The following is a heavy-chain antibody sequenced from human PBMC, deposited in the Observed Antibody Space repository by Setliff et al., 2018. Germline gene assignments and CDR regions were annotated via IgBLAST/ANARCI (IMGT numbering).Heavy chain of an antibody. J-gene: IGHJ3*01. CDR1: GYTFTSYG. V-gene: IGHV1-18*01. CDR3: ATDHYNRFDV. D-gene: IGHD4-4*01. Sequence: GASVKVSCKASGYTFTSYGINWVRQAPGQGLEWMGWISAYARKFQGRVTMTTDTPTNTAYMELRSLRSDDTAVYYCATDHYNRFDVWGQGTMVT. CDR2: ISA.